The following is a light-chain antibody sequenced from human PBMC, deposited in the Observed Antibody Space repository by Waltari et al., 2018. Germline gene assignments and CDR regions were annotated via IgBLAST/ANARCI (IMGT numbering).Light chain of an antibody. J-gene: IGLJ1*01. CDR2: SNN. Sequence: QSVLTQPPSASGTPGQRVTISCSGSTSNVGSNTVHWYHHLPGTAPKLLIYSNNPRPSGVPDRFSGSKSGTSASLAISGLQSEDEAEYYCSAWDDSLNAYVFGSGTKVTVL. CDR3: SAWDDSLNAYV. CDR1: TSNVGSNT. V-gene: IGLV1-44*01.